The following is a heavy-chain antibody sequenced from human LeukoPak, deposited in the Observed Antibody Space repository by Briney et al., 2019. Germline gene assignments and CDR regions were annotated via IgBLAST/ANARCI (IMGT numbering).Heavy chain of an antibody. CDR3: ARDDVDTPPFDY. CDR2: IHTSGRT. J-gene: IGHJ4*02. V-gene: IGHV4-61*02. Sequence: SQTLSLTCTVSGGSISGGSDYWSWIRQPAGKGLEWIGRIHTSGRTNYNPSLKSRVTMSVDTSKNQLSLRLQSVTAADTAVYYCARDDVDTPPFDYLGQGTLVTVSS. CDR1: GGSISGGSDY. D-gene: IGHD5-18*01.